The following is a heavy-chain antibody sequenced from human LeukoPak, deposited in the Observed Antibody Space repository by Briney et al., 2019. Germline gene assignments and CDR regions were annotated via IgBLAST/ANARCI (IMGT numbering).Heavy chain of an antibody. V-gene: IGHV4-39*01. CDR2: INSSGKS. CDR3: EKDSRLDV. CDR1: GGSFSGSDLY. Sequence: SETLSLTCTVSGGSFSGSDLYWGWIRQLPGKGLVWIGNINSSGKSFCNPSHKSRVTISVDTSKNQFSLKLSSVTAAYTAVYYCEKDSRLDVWGQGTNVTVS. D-gene: IGHD2-15*01. J-gene: IGHJ6*02.